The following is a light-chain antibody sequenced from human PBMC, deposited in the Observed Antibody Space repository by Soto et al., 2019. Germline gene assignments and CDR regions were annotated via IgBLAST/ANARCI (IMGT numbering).Light chain of an antibody. Sequence: ALTQSPSVSGSPGQSVAISCTGTSSDIGAYNRVSWYQQPPGTAPKLMIYDVNNRPSGVPDRFSGSKSGNTASLTISGLQADDEADYYCSSFTSSNTYVFGTGTKVTVL. CDR2: DVN. V-gene: IGLV2-18*02. CDR3: SSFTSSNTYV. J-gene: IGLJ1*01. CDR1: SSDIGAYNR.